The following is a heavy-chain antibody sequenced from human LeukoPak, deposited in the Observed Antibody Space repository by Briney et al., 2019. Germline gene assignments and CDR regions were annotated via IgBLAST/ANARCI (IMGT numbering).Heavy chain of an antibody. CDR2: ISYDENNK. J-gene: IGHJ4*02. Sequence: PGGSLRLSCAASGSTFTNYAMYWVRQAPGKGLEWVAVISYDENNKYYADSVEGRFTISRDNSKNTLYLQMNSLRAEDTAVYYCARGGSYYVSDLDYWGQGTLATVPS. D-gene: IGHD1-26*01. V-gene: IGHV3-30-3*01. CDR3: ARGGSYYVSDLDY. CDR1: GSTFTNYA.